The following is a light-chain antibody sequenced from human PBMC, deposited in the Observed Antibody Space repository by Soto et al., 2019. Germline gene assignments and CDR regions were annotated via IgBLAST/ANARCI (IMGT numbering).Light chain of an antibody. CDR2: GAS. V-gene: IGKV3-20*01. CDR1: QSVTSSF. CDR3: QQYGSSPWT. Sequence: EIVLTQSPGTLSLSLGERATLSCRASQSVTSSFLAWYHQKPGQAPRLLIYGASSRATGIPDRFSGSGSGTDFTLTISRLEPEDFAVYYCQQYGSSPWTFGQGTKVEIK. J-gene: IGKJ1*01.